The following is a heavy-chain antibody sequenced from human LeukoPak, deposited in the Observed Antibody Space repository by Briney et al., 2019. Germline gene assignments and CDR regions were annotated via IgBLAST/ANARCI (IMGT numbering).Heavy chain of an antibody. V-gene: IGHV4-59*01. Sequence: SETLSLTCTVSGGPISSYYWSWIRQPPGKGLEWIGYIYYRGSTNYNPPLKSRVTISVDTSKNQFSLKLSSVTAADTAVYYCARVRWFGDQQRDYYYMDVWGKGTTVTISS. CDR2: IYYRGST. J-gene: IGHJ6*03. D-gene: IGHD3-10*01. CDR1: GGPISSYY. CDR3: ARVRWFGDQQRDYYYMDV.